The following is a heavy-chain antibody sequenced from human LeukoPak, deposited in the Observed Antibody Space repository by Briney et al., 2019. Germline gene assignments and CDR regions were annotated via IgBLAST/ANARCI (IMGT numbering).Heavy chain of an antibody. CDR2: IYHGGST. D-gene: IGHD2-15*01. CDR1: GYSISSGYY. V-gene: IGHV4-38-2*01. Sequence: SETLSLTCAVSGYSISSGYYWGWIRQPPGKGLEWIGRIYHGGSTYYNPSLKSRVTISVDTSKNQFSLKLSSVTAADTAVYYCARVVGPWGQGTLVTVSS. CDR3: ARVVGP. J-gene: IGHJ5*02.